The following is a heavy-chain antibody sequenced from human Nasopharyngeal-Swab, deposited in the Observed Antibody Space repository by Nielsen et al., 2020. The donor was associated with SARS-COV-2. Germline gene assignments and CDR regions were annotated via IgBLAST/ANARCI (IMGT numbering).Heavy chain of an antibody. D-gene: IGHD3-10*01. J-gene: IGHJ4*02. CDR2: ISGSGGST. CDR3: ASLMVQGGG. CDR1: GFTFSSYA. V-gene: IGHV3-23*01. Sequence: GGSLRLSCAASGFTFSSYAMSWVRQAPGKGLEWVSAISGSGGSTSYADSVKGRFTISRDNAKNTLYLQMNSLRAEDTAVYYCASLMVQGGGWGQGTLVTVSS.